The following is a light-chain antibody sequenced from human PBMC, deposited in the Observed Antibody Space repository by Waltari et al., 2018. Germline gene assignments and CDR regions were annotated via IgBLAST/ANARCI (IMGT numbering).Light chain of an antibody. Sequence: EIVMTQSPATLSVSPGERATLSCRASQSISNNLAWYQQNPGQAPRLLIYGASTRASGIPARFSGSGSGTEFTLTISSLQSEDFAVYYCQQYNNWPRTFGQGTNAEI. CDR2: GAS. CDR3: QQYNNWPRT. CDR1: QSISNN. J-gene: IGKJ1*01. V-gene: IGKV3-15*01.